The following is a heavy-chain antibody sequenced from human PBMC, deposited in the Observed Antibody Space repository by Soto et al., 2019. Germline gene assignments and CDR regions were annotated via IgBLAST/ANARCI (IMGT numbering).Heavy chain of an antibody. J-gene: IGHJ5*02. CDR3: ARGDSSGWHNWFDP. CDR2: MNPNSGNT. CDR1: GYTFTSYD. V-gene: IGHV1-8*01. D-gene: IGHD6-19*01. Sequence: QVQLVQSGAGVKKPGASVKVSCKDSGYTFTSYDINWVRQATGQGLEWMGWMNPNSGNTGYAQKFQGRVTMTRNTSISTAYMELSSLRSEDTAVYYCARGDSSGWHNWFDPWGQGTLVTVSS.